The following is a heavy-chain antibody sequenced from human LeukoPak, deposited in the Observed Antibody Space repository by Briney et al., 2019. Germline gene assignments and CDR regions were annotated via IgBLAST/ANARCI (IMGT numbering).Heavy chain of an antibody. J-gene: IGHJ4*02. V-gene: IGHV4-59*01. D-gene: IGHD3-22*01. CDR2: IYYSGST. CDR3: ARDVPDSSGYYYVFDY. Sequence: SETLSLTCTVSGGSISNYYWGWIRQPPGKGLEWIGYIYYSGSTNYNPSLKSRVTISVDTSKNQFSLKLSSVTAADTAVCYCARDVPDSSGYYYVFDYWGQGTLVTVSS. CDR1: GGSISNYY.